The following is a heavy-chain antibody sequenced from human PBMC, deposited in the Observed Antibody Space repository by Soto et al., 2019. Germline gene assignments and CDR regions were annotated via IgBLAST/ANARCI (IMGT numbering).Heavy chain of an antibody. V-gene: IGHV2-5*02. J-gene: IGHJ4*02. CDR1: GFSLSTSGVG. CDR3: AHRRGYSSSWYRGNYFDF. D-gene: IGHD6-13*01. Sequence: QITLKESGPTLVKPTQTLTLTCTFSGFSLSTSGVGVGWIRQPPGKALEWLALIYWDDDKRYSPSLKSRLTITNDTSQNQVVLTMTNMDPVDTATYYCAHRRGYSSSWYRGNYFDFWCQVTLVTVSS. CDR2: IYWDDDK.